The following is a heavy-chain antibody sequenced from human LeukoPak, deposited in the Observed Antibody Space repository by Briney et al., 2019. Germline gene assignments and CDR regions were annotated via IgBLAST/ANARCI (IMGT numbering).Heavy chain of an antibody. J-gene: IGHJ3*02. CDR1: GFTFSSHG. D-gene: IGHD6-6*01. V-gene: IGHV3-30*03. CDR2: ISYDGSNK. CDR3: ARGQQLEGAFDI. Sequence: GRSLRLSCAASGFTFSSHGMHWVRQAPGKGLEWVAVISYDGSNKYYADSVKGRFTISRDNSKNTLYLQMNSLRAEDTAVYYCARGQQLEGAFDIWGQGTMVTVSS.